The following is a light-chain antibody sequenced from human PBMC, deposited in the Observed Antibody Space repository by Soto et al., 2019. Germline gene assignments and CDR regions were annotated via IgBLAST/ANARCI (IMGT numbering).Light chain of an antibody. V-gene: IGKV1-5*03. CDR2: KAS. Sequence: DIQMTQSPSTLSASVGDRVTISCRASQTISAWLAWYQQKPGKAPKLLIYKASTLESGVPSRFSGSGSGTEFTLTISSLQPDDFATYYCQQYNSYSLTFGGGTKVEIK. J-gene: IGKJ4*01. CDR3: QQYNSYSLT. CDR1: QTISAW.